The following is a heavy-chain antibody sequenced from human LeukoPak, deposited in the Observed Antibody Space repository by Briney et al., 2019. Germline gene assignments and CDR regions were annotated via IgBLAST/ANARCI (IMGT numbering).Heavy chain of an antibody. Sequence: PGRSLRLSCAASGFTFSDYYMSWIRQAPGKGLEWVAVISYDGSNKYYADSVKGRFTISRDNSKNTLYLQMNSLRAEDTAVYYCXXXXXXGELLQPLDYWGQGTLVTVSS. CDR3: XXXXXXGELLQPLDY. CDR1: GFTFSDYY. J-gene: IGHJ4*02. V-gene: IGHV3-30*03. CDR2: ISYDGSNK. D-gene: IGHD3-10*01.